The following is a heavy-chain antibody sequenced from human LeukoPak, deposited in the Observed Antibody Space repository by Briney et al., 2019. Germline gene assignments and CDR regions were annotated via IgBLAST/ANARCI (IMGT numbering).Heavy chain of an antibody. J-gene: IGHJ3*02. CDR1: GFTFSSYA. CDR2: ISGSGDST. Sequence: PGGSLRLSCAASGFTFSSYAMSWVRQAPGKGLEWVSAISGSGDSTYYADSVKGRFTISRDNSKNTLYLQMNSLRAEDTAVYYCAKGRDGYDAFDIWGQGTMVTVSS. V-gene: IGHV3-23*01. CDR3: AKGRDGYDAFDI. D-gene: IGHD5-24*01.